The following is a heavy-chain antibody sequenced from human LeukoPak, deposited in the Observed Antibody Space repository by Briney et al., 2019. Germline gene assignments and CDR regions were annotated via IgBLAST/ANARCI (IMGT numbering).Heavy chain of an antibody. J-gene: IGHJ2*01. CDR1: GGFFSGYY. Sequence: PSETLSLTCAVYGGFFSGYYWSWIRQPPGKGLEWIGEINHSGSTNYNPSLKSRVTISVDTSKNQFSLKLSSVTAADTAVYYCARDQLNYWYFDLWGRGTLVTVSS. V-gene: IGHV4-34*01. D-gene: IGHD1-1*01. CDR3: ARDQLNYWYFDL. CDR2: INHSGST.